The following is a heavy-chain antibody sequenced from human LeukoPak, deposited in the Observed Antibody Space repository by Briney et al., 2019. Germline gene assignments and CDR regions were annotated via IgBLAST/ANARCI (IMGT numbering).Heavy chain of an antibody. Sequence: GGSLRLSCAASGFSFDDHAMHWVRQAPGKGLEWVSAISGSGGSTYYADSVKGRFTISRDNSKNTLYLQMNSLRAEDTAVYYCASRIAVAGTLHKPDYYYYYMDVWGKGTTVTVSS. J-gene: IGHJ6*03. CDR1: GFSFDDHA. CDR3: ASRIAVAGTLHKPDYYYYYMDV. CDR2: ISGSGGST. D-gene: IGHD6-19*01. V-gene: IGHV3-23*01.